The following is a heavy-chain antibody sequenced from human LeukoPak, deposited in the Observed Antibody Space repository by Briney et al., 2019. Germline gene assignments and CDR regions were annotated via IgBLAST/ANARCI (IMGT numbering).Heavy chain of an antibody. V-gene: IGHV3-23*01. CDR3: AKDVAYNWNYGSDY. D-gene: IGHD1-7*01. Sequence: GGSLRLSCAASGFTFSSYGMSWVRQAPGKGLEWVSAISGSGGSTYYADSVKGRFTISRDNSKNTLYLQMNSLRAEDTAVYYCAKDVAYNWNYGSDYRGQGTLVTVSS. J-gene: IGHJ4*02. CDR1: GFTFSSYG. CDR2: ISGSGGST.